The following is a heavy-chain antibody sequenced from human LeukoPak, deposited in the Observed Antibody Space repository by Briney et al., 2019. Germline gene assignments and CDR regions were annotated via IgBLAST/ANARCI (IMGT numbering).Heavy chain of an antibody. V-gene: IGHV3-74*01. D-gene: IGHD2-2*03. CDR2: INGDGSTI. J-gene: IGHJ4*02. CDR1: GFTFSSNW. CDR3: ARDRGPAVMDY. Sequence: PGGSLRLSCAASGFTFSSNWMHWVRQAPGKGLVWVSRINGDGSTINYADSVKGRFTISRDNAKNTVYLQMNNLRAEDTAVYYCARDRGPAVMDYWGQGTLVTVSS.